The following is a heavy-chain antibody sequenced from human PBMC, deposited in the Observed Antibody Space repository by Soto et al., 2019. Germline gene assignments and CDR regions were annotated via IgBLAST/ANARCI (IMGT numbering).Heavy chain of an antibody. CDR1: GYTFTSYA. Sequence: QVQLVQSGAEVKKPGASVKVSCKASGYTFTSYAMHWVRQAPGQRLEWMGWINAGNGNTKYSQKFQGRVTITRDTPASTAYMELSSLRSEDTAVYYCARDRAPPKDDSSGPTDYWGQGTLVTVSS. J-gene: IGHJ4*02. CDR3: ARDRAPPKDDSSGPTDY. CDR2: INAGNGNT. V-gene: IGHV1-3*01. D-gene: IGHD3-22*01.